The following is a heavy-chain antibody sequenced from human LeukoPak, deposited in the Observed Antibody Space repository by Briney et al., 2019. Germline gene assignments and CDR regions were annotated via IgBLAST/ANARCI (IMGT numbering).Heavy chain of an antibody. CDR1: GFAFKGYG. CDR3: ARESGRDFAD. J-gene: IGHJ4*02. CDR2: ISAYNGNT. Sequence: GASVKVSCKTSGFAFKGYGISWVRQAPGQGLEWMGWISAYNGNTNYAQKLQGRVTMTTDTSTSTAYMELRSLRSDDTAVYYCARESGRDFADWGQGTLVTVSS. V-gene: IGHV1-18*01. D-gene: IGHD2-21*01.